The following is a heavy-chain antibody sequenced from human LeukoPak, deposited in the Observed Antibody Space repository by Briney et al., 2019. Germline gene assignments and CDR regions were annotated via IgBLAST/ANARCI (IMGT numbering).Heavy chain of an antibody. CDR1: GYTFTGYY. V-gene: IGHV1-2*02. D-gene: IGHD4-23*01. J-gene: IGHJ4*02. CDR2: INPNSGGT. Sequence: GASVKVSCKASGYTFTGYYMHWVRQAPGQGLEWLGWINPNSGGTNYAQNFQGRVTMTRDTSISTAYMELSRLRSDDTAVYYCARDQGHGGNSWDYWGQGTLVTVSS. CDR3: ARDQGHGGNSWDY.